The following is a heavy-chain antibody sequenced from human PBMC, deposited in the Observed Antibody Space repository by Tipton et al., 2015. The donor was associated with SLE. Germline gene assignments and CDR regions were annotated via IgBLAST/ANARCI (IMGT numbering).Heavy chain of an antibody. CDR3: ARGQRRGRWLQLGYFDY. J-gene: IGHJ4*02. V-gene: IGHV4-34*01. Sequence: TLSLTCAVYGGSFSGYYWSWIRQPPGKGLEWIGEINHSGSTNYNPSLKTRVTISVDTSKNQFSLKLSSVTAADTAVYYCARGQRRGRWLQLGYFDYWGQGTLVTASS. CDR1: GGSFSGYY. D-gene: IGHD5-24*01. CDR2: INHSGST.